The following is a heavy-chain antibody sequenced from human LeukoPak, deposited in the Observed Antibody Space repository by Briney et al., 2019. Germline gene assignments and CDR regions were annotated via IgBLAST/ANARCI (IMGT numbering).Heavy chain of an antibody. CDR2: IEQDGSEK. Sequence: GPLRPSCAASGFTFSSYWMSRVRQAPGKGLGWVANIEQDGSEKYYVDSVKGRFSISRDNAKNSLYLQMNSLRAEDTAVYYCARDKGTMILDAFDIWGQGTMVTVSS. CDR3: ARDKGTMILDAFDI. CDR1: GFTFSSYW. J-gene: IGHJ3*02. V-gene: IGHV3-7*01. D-gene: IGHD3-22*01.